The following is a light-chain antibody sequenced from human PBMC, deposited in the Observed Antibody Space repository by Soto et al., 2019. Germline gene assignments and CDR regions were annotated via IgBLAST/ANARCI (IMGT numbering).Light chain of an antibody. J-gene: IGLJ1*01. Sequence: QSVLTQSPSASGTPGRRVTISCSEGSSNIGGNTVNWYQQLPGTAPKLLIYSNNQRPSGVPDRFSGSKSGTSASLAISGLQSEDEADYYCAAWDDSLNGYVFGTGTKVTVL. CDR3: AAWDDSLNGYV. V-gene: IGLV1-44*01. CDR1: SSNIGGNT. CDR2: SNN.